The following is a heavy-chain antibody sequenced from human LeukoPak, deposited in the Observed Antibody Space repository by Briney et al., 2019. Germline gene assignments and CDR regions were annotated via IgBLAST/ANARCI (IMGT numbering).Heavy chain of an antibody. D-gene: IGHD2-15*01. J-gene: IGHJ4*02. CDR1: GFTFSSYS. CDR3: AKSLSYGYCSGGSCSSMGFDY. Sequence: GGSLRLSCAASGFTFSSYSMNWVRQAPGKGLEWVSSISSSSSYIYYADSVKGRFTISRDNAKNSLYLQMNSLRAEDTAFYYCAKSLSYGYCSGGSCSSMGFDYWGQGTLVTVSS. V-gene: IGHV3-21*04. CDR2: ISSSSSYI.